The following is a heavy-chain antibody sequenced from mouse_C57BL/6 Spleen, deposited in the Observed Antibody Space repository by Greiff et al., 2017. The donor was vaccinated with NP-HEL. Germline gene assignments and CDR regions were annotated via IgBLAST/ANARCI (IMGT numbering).Heavy chain of an antibody. CDR2: INPSTGGT. CDR3: ARSGDYDGYYGRYFDY. D-gene: IGHD2-3*01. V-gene: IGHV1-42*01. Sequence: EVKLQESGPELVKPGASVKISCKASGYSFTGYYMNWVKQSPEKSLEWIGEINPSTGGTTYNQKFKAKATLTVDKSSSTAYMQLKSLTSEDSAVYYCARSGDYDGYYGRYFDYWGQGTTLTVSS. CDR1: GYSFTGYY. J-gene: IGHJ2*01.